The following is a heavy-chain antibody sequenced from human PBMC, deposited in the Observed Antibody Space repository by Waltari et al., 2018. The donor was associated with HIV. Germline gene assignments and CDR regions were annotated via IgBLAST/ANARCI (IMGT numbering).Heavy chain of an antibody. V-gene: IGHV6-1*01. CDR1: ADRVSSDTAA. D-gene: IGHD3-22*01. Sequence: HVNLKQSGPGLVEASHSIFLSCVIPADRVSSDTAAWNWVRQSAAAGLQWLGRTYDRSEWHHEYSVSLKGRMVIKLDPAKNQFSLHLSSGTTGDTATYDCGRDSCGWDTWGEGTLVNVPP. CDR2: TYDRSEWHH. CDR3: GRDSCGWDT. J-gene: IGHJ4*02.